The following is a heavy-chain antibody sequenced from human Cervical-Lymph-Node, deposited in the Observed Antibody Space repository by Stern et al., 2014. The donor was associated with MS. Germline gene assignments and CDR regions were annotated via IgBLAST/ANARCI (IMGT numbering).Heavy chain of an antibody. CDR1: GGSISSSDYY. CDR2: IYYSGNS. Sequence: QVQLQESGPGLVKPSQTLSLTCTVSGGSISSSDYYWSWIRQPPGKGLEWIGYIYYSGNSYYNPSLKSPVNMSVDTSKNQLSLKLPSVTAADTAVYYCARAPGTVFGVVVIRWFDPWGQGTLVTVSS. D-gene: IGHD3-3*01. CDR3: ARAPGTVFGVVVIRWFDP. J-gene: IGHJ5*02. V-gene: IGHV4-30-4*01.